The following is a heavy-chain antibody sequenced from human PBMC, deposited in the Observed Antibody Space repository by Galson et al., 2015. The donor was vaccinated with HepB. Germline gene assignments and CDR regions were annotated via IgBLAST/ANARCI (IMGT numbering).Heavy chain of an antibody. J-gene: IGHJ5*02. Sequence: SLRLSCAASGFTFSSYAMHWVRQAPGKGLEWVAVISYDGRNKYYVDSVKGRFTISRDNSKSTLYLQMNSLEAEDTAVYYCSGGHWTTVTVNWFDPWGQGTLVTVSS. V-gene: IGHV3-30*04. CDR2: ISYDGRNK. CDR1: GFTFSSYA. CDR3: SGGHWTTVTVNWFDP. D-gene: IGHD4-11*01.